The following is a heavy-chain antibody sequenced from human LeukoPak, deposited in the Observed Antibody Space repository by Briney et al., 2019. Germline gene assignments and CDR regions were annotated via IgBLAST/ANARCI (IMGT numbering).Heavy chain of an antibody. J-gene: IGHJ4*02. CDR2: ISSNGGST. Sequence: PGGSLRLSCAASGFTFSSYAMHWVRQAPGKGLEYVSAISSNGGSTYYANSVKGRFTISRDNSKNTLYLQMGSLRAEDMAVYYCARDWYYYDSSGPINHFDYWGQGTLVTVSS. CDR3: ARDWYYYDSSGPINHFDY. CDR1: GFTFSSYA. D-gene: IGHD3-22*01. V-gene: IGHV3-64*01.